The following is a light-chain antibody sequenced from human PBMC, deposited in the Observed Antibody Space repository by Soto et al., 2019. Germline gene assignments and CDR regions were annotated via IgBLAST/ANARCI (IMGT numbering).Light chain of an antibody. CDR3: QQSYRPPRT. V-gene: IGKV1-39*01. CDR1: QSISSY. CDR2: AAS. Sequence: DIQMTQSPSSLSASVGDRVTITCRASQSISSYLNWYQQKPGKAPKLLIYAASSLQSGVPSRFSGSGSGTDFTLTISSRQPEEFATYYCQQSYRPPRTFGQGPNVEIK. J-gene: IGKJ1*01.